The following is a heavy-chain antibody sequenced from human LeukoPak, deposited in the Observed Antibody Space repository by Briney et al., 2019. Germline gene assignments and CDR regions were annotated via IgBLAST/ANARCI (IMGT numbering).Heavy chain of an antibody. CDR2: INAGNGNT. CDR1: GYTFTSYA. V-gene: IGHV1-3*01. D-gene: IGHD3-10*01. Sequence: GASVTLSCKASGYTFTSYAMHWVRQAPGQRLEWMGWINAGNGNTKYSHKFQGRVTITRDTSASTAYMELSSLRSEDTAVYYCAREDTMVRGVPLGYFDYWGQGTLVTVSS. J-gene: IGHJ4*02. CDR3: AREDTMVRGVPLGYFDY.